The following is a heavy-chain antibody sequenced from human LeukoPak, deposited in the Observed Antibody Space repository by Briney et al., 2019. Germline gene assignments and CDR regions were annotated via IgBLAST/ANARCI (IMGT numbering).Heavy chain of an antibody. CDR3: ARRLTQYDCFDP. V-gene: IGHV6-1*01. CDR1: GDSVSSNSVT. J-gene: IGHJ5*02. D-gene: IGHD2-2*01. Sequence: SQTLSLTCAISGDSVSSNSVTWNWIRQPPSRGLEWLGRTYYRSTWYNDCAVSVRGRITVNPDTSKNQFSLHLNSVTPEDTAVYYCARRLTQYDCFDPWGQGILVTVSS. CDR2: TYYRSTWYN.